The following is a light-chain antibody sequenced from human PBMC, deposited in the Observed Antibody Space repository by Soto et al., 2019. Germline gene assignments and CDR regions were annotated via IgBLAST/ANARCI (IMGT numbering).Light chain of an antibody. J-gene: IGLJ2*01. V-gene: IGLV1-40*01. CDR3: QSYDSSLRGWVV. Sequence: QSVLTQSPSVSGAPGQRVTISCTGSSSNIGAGYDVHWYQQLPGTAPKLLIYGDSNRPSGVPDRFSGSKSGTSASLAITGLQAEDEADYYCQSYDSSLRGWVVFGGGTKVTVL. CDR2: GDS. CDR1: SSNIGAGYD.